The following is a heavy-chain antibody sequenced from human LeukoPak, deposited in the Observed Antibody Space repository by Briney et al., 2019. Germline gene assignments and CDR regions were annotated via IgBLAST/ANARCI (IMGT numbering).Heavy chain of an antibody. CDR2: IWYDGSNK. V-gene: IGHV3-33*01. CDR1: GFTFSSYG. CDR3: ARIGAGYSSGWYYFDY. D-gene: IGHD6-19*01. J-gene: IGHJ4*02. Sequence: GGSLRLSCAASGFTFSSYGMHWVRQAPGKGLEWVAVIWYDGSNKYYADSVKGRFTISRDNSKNTLYLQVNSLRAEDTAVYYCARIGAGYSSGWYYFDYWGQGTLVTVSS.